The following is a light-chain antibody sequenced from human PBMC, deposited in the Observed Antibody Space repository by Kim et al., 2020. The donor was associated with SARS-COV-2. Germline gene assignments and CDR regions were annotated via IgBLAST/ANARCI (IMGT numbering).Light chain of an antibody. V-gene: IGLV1-51*02. J-gene: IGLJ2*01. CDR2: ENN. CDR1: SSNIGQNY. Sequence: GQKVTISCSGSSSNIGQNYVSWYQQFPGTAPKLLMYENNKRHSGIPDRFSGSKSGTSATLGITGLQTGDEADYYCGTWDSSLNGLVFGGGTQLTVL. CDR3: GTWDSSLNGLV.